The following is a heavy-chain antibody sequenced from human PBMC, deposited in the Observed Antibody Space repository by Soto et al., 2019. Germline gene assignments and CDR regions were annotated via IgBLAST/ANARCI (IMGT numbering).Heavy chain of an antibody. CDR1: GGTFSSYA. V-gene: IGHV1-69*01. J-gene: IGHJ6*02. CDR3: ARDQGEMATIKGDYYYGMDV. Sequence: QVQLVQSGAEVKKPGSSVKVSCKASGGTFSSYAISWVRQAPGQGLEWMGGIIPIFGTANYAQKFQGRVTITADESTSTAYMELSSLRSEDTAVYYCARDQGEMATIKGDYYYGMDVWGQGTTVTVSS. CDR2: IIPIFGTA. D-gene: IGHD5-12*01.